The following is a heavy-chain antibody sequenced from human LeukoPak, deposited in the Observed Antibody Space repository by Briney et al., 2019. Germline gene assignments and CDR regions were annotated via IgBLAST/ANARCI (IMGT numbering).Heavy chain of an antibody. CDR3: ARSSEGRYYYDSSGFSYYYYYMDV. D-gene: IGHD3-22*01. V-gene: IGHV4-59*01. CDR2: RYFCEST. CDR1: GGSISSNY. Sequence: SETLSLTCTVSGGSISSNYWYWIRQPPPPGKGLIGYRYFCESTYSNYTLPRRVPVSIETSKNQFSLKLSSVTAADTAVYYCARSSEGRYYYDSSGFSYYYYYMDVWGKGTTVTISS. J-gene: IGHJ6*03.